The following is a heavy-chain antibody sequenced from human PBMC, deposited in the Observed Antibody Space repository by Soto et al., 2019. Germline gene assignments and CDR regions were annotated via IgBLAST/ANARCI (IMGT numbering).Heavy chain of an antibody. CDR1: GGSISSSSYY. CDR2: INYSGAT. D-gene: IGHD3-22*01. Sequence: SETLPLTCTVSGGSISSSSYYWGWIRQPPGKGLEWIGSINYSGATNYNPSFKSRVTISVDTSKKQFSLKLSSVTAADTAVYYCAMTGYYYSSPYYSFDYWGQGTLVTVSS. CDR3: AMTGYYYSSPYYSFDY. V-gene: IGHV4-39*01. J-gene: IGHJ4*02.